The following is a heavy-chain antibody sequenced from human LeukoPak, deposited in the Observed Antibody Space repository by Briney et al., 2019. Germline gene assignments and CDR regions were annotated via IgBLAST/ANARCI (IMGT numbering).Heavy chain of an antibody. J-gene: IGHJ2*01. V-gene: IGHV4-31*03. CDR1: GGSISSGGYY. CDR3: ARVQGDSSGYYPYWYFDL. D-gene: IGHD3-22*01. Sequence: SETLSLTCTVSGGSISSGGYYWSWIRQHPGKGLEWIGYIYYSGSTYYNPSLKSRVTTSVDTSKNQFSLKLSSVTAADTAVYYCARVQGDSSGYYPYWYFDLWGRGTLVTVSS. CDR2: IYYSGST.